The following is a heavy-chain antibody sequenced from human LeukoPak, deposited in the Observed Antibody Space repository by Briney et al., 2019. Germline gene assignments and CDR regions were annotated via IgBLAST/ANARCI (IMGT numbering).Heavy chain of an antibody. CDR3: ARVSEGYGGNSAFDF. D-gene: IGHD4-23*01. CDR1: GYSISSGYY. J-gene: IGHJ4*02. CDR2: IYHSGST. V-gene: IGHV4-38-2*02. Sequence: SETLSLTCTVSGYSISSGYYWGWIRQPPGKGLEWIGSIYHSGSTYYNPSLKSRVTISVDTSKNQFSLKLSSVTAADTAVYYCARVSEGYGGNSAFDFWGQGTLVTVSS.